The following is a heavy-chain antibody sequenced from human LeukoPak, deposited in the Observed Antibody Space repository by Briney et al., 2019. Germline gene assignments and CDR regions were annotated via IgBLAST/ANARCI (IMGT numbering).Heavy chain of an antibody. CDR1: GFTFSSYA. D-gene: IGHD5-12*01. J-gene: IGHJ4*02. CDR2: ISGSGGST. Sequence: GSLRLPCAASGFTFSSYAMSWVRQAPGKGLEWVSAISGSGGSTYYADSVKGRFTISRDNSKNTLYLQMNSLRAEDTAVYYCAKETRSGYDSPSPTNALDYWGQGTLVTVSS. CDR3: AKETRSGYDSPSPTNALDY. V-gene: IGHV3-23*01.